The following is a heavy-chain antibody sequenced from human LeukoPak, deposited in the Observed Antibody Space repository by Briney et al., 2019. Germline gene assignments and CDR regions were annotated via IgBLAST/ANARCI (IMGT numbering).Heavy chain of an antibody. CDR1: GGSISSGDYY. V-gene: IGHV4-30-4*01. J-gene: IGHJ4*02. CDR2: IYYSGST. CDR3: ARDLLNEGNHLDY. Sequence: SETPSLTCTVSGGSISSGDYYWSWIRQPPGKGLEWIGYIYYSGSTYYNPSLKSRVTISVDTSKNQFSLKLSSVTAADTAVYYCARDLLNEGNHLDYWGQGTLVTVSS. D-gene: IGHD4-23*01.